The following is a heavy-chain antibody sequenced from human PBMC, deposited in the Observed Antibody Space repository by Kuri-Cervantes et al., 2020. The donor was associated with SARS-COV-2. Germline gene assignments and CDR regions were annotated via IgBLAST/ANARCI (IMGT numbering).Heavy chain of an antibody. D-gene: IGHD6-13*01. V-gene: IGHV4-4*07. CDR1: GGSISSYY. CDR3: ARGAEGSPFDY. Sequence: GSLRPSCTVSGGSISSYYWSWIRQPAGKGLEWIGRIYTSGSTNYNPSLKSRVTMSVDTSKNQFSLKLSSVTAADTAVYYCARGAEGSPFDYWGQGTLVTVSS. J-gene: IGHJ4*02. CDR2: IYTSGST.